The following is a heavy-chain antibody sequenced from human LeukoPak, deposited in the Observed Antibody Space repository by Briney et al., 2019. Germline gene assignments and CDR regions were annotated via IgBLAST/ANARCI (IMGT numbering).Heavy chain of an antibody. CDR2: INPSGGST. CDR1: GYTFTIYS. J-gene: IGHJ4*02. Sequence: ASVKVSCKASGYTFTIYSMHWVRQAPGQGLEWMGIINPSGGSTSYAQKFQGRVTMTRDTSTSTVYMELSSLRSEDTAVYYCARVPAALYYFDYWGQGTLVTVSS. D-gene: IGHD2-2*01. CDR3: ARVPAALYYFDY. V-gene: IGHV1-46*01.